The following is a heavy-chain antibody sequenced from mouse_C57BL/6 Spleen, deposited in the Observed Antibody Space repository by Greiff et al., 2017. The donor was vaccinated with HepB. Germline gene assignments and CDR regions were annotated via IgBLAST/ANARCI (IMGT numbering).Heavy chain of an antibody. CDR3: ARKVTTVVGGYFDV. D-gene: IGHD1-1*01. J-gene: IGHJ1*03. CDR1: GYTFTSYG. CDR2: IYPRSGNT. V-gene: IGHV1-81*01. Sequence: VQLQQSGAELARPGASVKLSCKASGYTFTSYGISWVKQRTGQGLEWIGEIYPRSGNTYYNEKFKGKATLTADKSSSTAYMELRSLTSEDSAVYFCARKVTTVVGGYFDVWGTGTTVTVSS.